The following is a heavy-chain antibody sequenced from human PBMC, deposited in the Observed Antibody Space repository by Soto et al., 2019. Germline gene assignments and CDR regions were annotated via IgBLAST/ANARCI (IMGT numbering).Heavy chain of an antibody. V-gene: IGHV4-59*01. CDR1: GGSISSYY. D-gene: IGHD3-22*01. Sequence: SETLSLTCTVSGGSISSYYWSWIRQPPGKGLEWIGYIYYSGSTNYNPSLKSRVTISVDTSKNQFSLKLSSVTAADTAVYYCARGAYYYDSSGIGGFDPWGQGTLVTVSS. CDR2: IYYSGST. J-gene: IGHJ5*02. CDR3: ARGAYYYDSSGIGGFDP.